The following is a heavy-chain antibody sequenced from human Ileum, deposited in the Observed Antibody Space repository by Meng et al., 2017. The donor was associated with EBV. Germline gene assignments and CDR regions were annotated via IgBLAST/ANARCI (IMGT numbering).Heavy chain of an antibody. CDR1: KFTFKNYG. J-gene: IGHJ2*01. CDR2: IWYDGSNK. CDR3: ARDIRSWYFDL. V-gene: IGHV3-33*01. Sequence: QVQLVGSGGGVVQPVRSLRLSFASSKFTFKNYGMHWVRQAPGKGLEWVAVIWYDGSNKYYADSVRGRFTVTRDNSKNTLYLQMDSLRAEDTAVYYCARDIRSWYFDLWGRGTLVTVSS. D-gene: IGHD3-10*01.